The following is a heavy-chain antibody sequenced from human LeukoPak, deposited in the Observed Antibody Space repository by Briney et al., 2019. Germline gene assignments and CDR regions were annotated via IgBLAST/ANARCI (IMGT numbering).Heavy chain of an antibody. CDR2: IYYSGST. V-gene: IGHV4-30-4*08. J-gene: IGHJ6*03. D-gene: IGHD2-2*01. CDR3: ARASQYCSSTSCYPAYYYYYMDV. CDR1: GGSISSGDYY. Sequence: PSQTLSLTCTVSGGSISSGDYYWSWTRQPPGKGLEWIGYIYYSGSTYYNPSLKSRVTISVDTSKNQFSLKLSSVTAADTAVYYCARASQYCSSTSCYPAYYYYYMDVWGKGTTVTVSS.